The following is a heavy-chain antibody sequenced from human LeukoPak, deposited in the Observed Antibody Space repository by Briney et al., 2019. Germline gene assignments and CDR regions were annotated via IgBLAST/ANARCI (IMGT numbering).Heavy chain of an antibody. Sequence: GGFLRLSCAASGLNFHDYARHWVRQAPGKGLEWVAGISWNSGNIYYADSVKGRFSVSRDNAKNSLYLQMDRLRARDTAVYYCAKRISISWSTIHGALDIWGQGTMVSVSS. CDR1: GLNFHDYA. CDR3: AKRISISWSTIHGALDI. V-gene: IGHV3-9*01. D-gene: IGHD6-13*01. CDR2: ISWNSGNI. J-gene: IGHJ3*02.